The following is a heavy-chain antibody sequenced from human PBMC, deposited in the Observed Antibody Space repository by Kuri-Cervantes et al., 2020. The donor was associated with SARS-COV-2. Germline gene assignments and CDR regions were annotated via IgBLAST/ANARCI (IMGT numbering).Heavy chain of an antibody. CDR2: INPNSGGT. J-gene: IGHJ6*02. CDR1: GYTFTSYG. CDR3: ARATPHSSSWFYYYGMDV. D-gene: IGHD6-13*01. V-gene: IGHV1-2*04. Sequence: SVKVSCKASGYTFTSYGITWVRQAPGQGLEWMGWINPNSGGTNYAQKFQGWVTMTRDTSISTAYMELSRLRSDDTAVYYCARATPHSSSWFYYYGMDVWGQGTTVTVSS.